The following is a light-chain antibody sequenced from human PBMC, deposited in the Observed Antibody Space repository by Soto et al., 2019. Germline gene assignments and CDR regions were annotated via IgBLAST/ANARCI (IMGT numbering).Light chain of an antibody. CDR1: SSDVGGYND. Sequence: QSALTQPASVSGSPGQSITISCTGTSSDVGGYNDVSWYQQHPGKAPKLRIYEVSNRPSGVSNRFSGSKSGNTASLTISVLQDEDEADYYCSSYTSSSTRVFGGGTKLTVL. V-gene: IGLV2-14*01. J-gene: IGLJ3*02. CDR2: EVS. CDR3: SSYTSSSTRV.